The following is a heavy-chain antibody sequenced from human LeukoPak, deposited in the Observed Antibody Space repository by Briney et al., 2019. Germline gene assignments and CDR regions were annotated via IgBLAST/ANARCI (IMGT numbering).Heavy chain of an antibody. J-gene: IGHJ6*03. Sequence: GASVKVSCKASGGTFSSYASSWVRQAPGQGLEWMGGIIPIFGRANYAQKFRGRVTITADESTSKDYMELSSLRSEDTAVYYCSYGDYNYYYYYMDVWGKGTTVTISS. CDR1: GGTFSSYA. D-gene: IGHD4-17*01. CDR2: IIPIFGRA. CDR3: SYGDYNYYYYYMDV. V-gene: IGHV1-69*13.